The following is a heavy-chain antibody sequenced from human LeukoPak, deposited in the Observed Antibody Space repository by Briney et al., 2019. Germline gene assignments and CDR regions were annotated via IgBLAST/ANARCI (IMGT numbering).Heavy chain of an antibody. CDR3: ARRSQQQLVRSGFDP. CDR2: IYHSGST. D-gene: IGHD6-13*01. J-gene: IGHJ5*02. V-gene: IGHV4-38-2*01. CDR1: GYSISSGYY. Sequence: PSETLSLTCAVSGYSISSGYYWGWIRQPPGKGLEWIGSIYHSGSTYYNPSLESRVTISVDTSKNQFSLKLSSVTAADTAVYYCARRSQQQLVRSGFDPWGQGTLVTVSS.